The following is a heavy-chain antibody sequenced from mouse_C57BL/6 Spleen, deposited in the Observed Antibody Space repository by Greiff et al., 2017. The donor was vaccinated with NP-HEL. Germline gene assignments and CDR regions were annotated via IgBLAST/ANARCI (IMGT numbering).Heavy chain of an antibody. J-gene: IGHJ3*01. Sequence: EAGGGLVQPKGSLKLSCAASGFTFNTYAMHWVRQAPGKGLEWVARIRSKGSNYATYYADSVKDRFTISRDDSQSMLYLQMNNLKTEDTAMYYCVRDYDGYYVGFAYWGQGTLVTVSA. D-gene: IGHD2-3*01. CDR1: GFTFNTYA. CDR2: IRSKGSNYAT. V-gene: IGHV10-3*01. CDR3: VRDYDGYYVGFAY.